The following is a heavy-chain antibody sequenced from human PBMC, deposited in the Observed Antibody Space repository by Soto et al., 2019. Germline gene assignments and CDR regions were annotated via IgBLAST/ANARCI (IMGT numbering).Heavy chain of an antibody. D-gene: IGHD3-10*01. CDR1: GGSIGSYY. Sequence: PSETLSLTCTVSGGSIGSYYGSWIRQPPGKGLEWIGYIYYSGSTNYNPSLESRVTISVDTSKNQFSLKLSSVTAADTAVYYCARRGYGPGFPYYYGMDVWGQGTTVTVSS. CDR3: ARRGYGPGFPYYYGMDV. CDR2: IYYSGST. J-gene: IGHJ6*02. V-gene: IGHV4-59*01.